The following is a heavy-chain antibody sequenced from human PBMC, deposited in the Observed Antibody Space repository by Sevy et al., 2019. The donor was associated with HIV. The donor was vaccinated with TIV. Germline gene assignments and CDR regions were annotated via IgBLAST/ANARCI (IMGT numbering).Heavy chain of an antibody. CDR1: GFTLSSYG. J-gene: IGHJ4*02. CDR2: IWYDGSNK. V-gene: IGHV3-33*01. CDR3: ARGGREAAAAPFDY. Sequence: GGSLRLSCAASGFTLSSYGMHWVRQAPGKGLEWVAVIWYDGSNKYYADSVKGRFTISRDNSKNTLYLQMNSLRAEDTAVYYCARGGREAAAAPFDYWGQGTLVTVSS. D-gene: IGHD6-13*01.